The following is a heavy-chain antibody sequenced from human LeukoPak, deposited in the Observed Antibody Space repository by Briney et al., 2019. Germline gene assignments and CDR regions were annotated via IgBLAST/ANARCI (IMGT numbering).Heavy chain of an antibody. V-gene: IGHV3-23*01. CDR1: GFTFSSYV. D-gene: IGHD3-10*01. J-gene: IGHJ4*02. CDR2: ICGCGGST. CDR3: AKDLGLPMVRGVTFGY. Sequence: GGSLRLSCAASGFTFSSYVMSWVRQAPGKGLEWVSIICGCGGSTYYADSVTGRFTISRDNSKNTLYLQMNSLRAEDTAVYYCAKDLGLPMVRGVTFGYWGQGTLVTVSS.